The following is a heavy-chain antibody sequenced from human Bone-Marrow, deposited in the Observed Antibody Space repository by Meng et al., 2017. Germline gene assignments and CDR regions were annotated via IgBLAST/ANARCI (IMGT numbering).Heavy chain of an antibody. CDR2: IFSNDEK. J-gene: IGHJ6*02. Sequence: SGPTLVKPTQTLTLTCTVSGFSLSNARLGVSWIRQPPGKALEWLAHIFSNDEKSYSPSLKRRLTISKDTSKSQVVLTMTNMDPVDTATYYCSRITGYNYAYHYYGMDVWGQGTTVTVSS. V-gene: IGHV2-26*01. CDR3: SRITGYNYAYHYYGMDV. D-gene: IGHD5-18*01. CDR1: GFSLSNARLG.